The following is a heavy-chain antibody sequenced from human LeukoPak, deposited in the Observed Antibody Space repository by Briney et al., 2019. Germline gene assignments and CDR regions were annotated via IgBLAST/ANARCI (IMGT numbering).Heavy chain of an antibody. D-gene: IGHD1-1*01. CDR2: ISAYNGNT. CDR1: GYTFNSYG. V-gene: IGHV1-18*01. J-gene: IGHJ4*02. CDR3: ATVGPHGTTPQLY. Sequence: ASVKVSCKSSGYTFNSYGLSRVRQTPGQGLECMGWISAYNGNTNYAQKLQGRVTMTTDTSTCTAYMELRSLRSDDTAVYYCATVGPHGTTPQLYWGQGSLVTVSS.